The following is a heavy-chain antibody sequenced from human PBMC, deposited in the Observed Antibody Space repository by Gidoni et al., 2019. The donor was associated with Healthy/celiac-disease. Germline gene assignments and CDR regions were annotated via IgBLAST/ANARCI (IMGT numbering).Heavy chain of an antibody. CDR2: ISSSSIYI. J-gene: IGHJ4*02. V-gene: IGHV3-21*01. Sequence: EVQLVESGGGLVKTGGSVRLSCAAYGCTFSSYSMNWVRQAPGKGLEWVSSISSSSIYIYYADSVKGRFTISRDHAKNSLYLQMNSLRAEDTAVYYCARIRDSSSWFDYWGQGTLVTVSS. CDR3: ARIRDSSSWFDY. D-gene: IGHD6-13*01. CDR1: GCTFSSYS.